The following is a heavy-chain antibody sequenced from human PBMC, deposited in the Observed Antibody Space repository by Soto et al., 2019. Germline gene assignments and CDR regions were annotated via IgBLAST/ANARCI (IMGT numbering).Heavy chain of an antibody. D-gene: IGHD3-22*01. J-gene: IGHJ4*02. CDR1: GASVSTYY. CDR2: RHYSGST. CDR3: ARDTRPYDSSGYYYFDY. Sequence: PSETLSLTCTVSGASVSTYYWGWIRQPPGKGLQWIGYRHYSGSTKYNPSLKSRVTISLDTSKNQFSLKLNSVTAADTAVYFCARDTRPYDSSGYYYFDYWGQGTLVTVSS. V-gene: IGHV4-59*02.